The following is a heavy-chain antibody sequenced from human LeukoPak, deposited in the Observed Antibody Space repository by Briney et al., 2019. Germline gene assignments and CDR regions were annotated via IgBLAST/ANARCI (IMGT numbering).Heavy chain of an antibody. D-gene: IGHD3-9*01. V-gene: IGHV4-59*12. CDR2: ISYSGST. J-gene: IGHJ3*02. CDR3: ARDPTRGMYYDILTAPPKAFDI. CDR1: GGSISSYY. Sequence: PSETLSLTCTVSGGSISSYYWSWIRQPPGKGLEWIGYISYSGSTNYNPSLKSRVTISLDMSKIQFSLKLSSVTAADTAVYYCARDPTRGMYYDILTAPPKAFDIWGQGTMVTVSS.